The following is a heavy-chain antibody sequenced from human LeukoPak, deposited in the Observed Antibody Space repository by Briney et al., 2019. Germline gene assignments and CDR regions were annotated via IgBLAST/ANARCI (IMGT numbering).Heavy chain of an antibody. D-gene: IGHD3-22*01. CDR3: ARLCPSRACDSRAKTGGLDY. J-gene: IGHJ4*02. CDR2: INHSGST. CDR1: GVSFSGYY. V-gene: IGHV4-34*01. Sequence: SETLSLTCAVDGVSFSGYYWSWIRQPPGKGLEWIGEINHSGSTNYNPSLKSRVTISVDTSKSQFSLKLSSVTAADTAVYYCARLCPSRACDSRAKTGGLDYWGQGTLVTVSS.